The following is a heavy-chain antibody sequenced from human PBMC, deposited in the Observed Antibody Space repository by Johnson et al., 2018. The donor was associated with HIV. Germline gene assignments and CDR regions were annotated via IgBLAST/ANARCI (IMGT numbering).Heavy chain of an antibody. V-gene: IGHV3-33*01. CDR1: GFTFSSYG. J-gene: IGHJ3*02. Sequence: QVQLVESGGGVVQPGRSLRLSCAASGFTFSSYGMHWVRQAPGKGLEGVAVIWYDGSNKYYADSVKGRFTISRDNSKNTLYVEMNSLRAEDTAVYYCARAKRAIGRRWLEGDDALDIWGQGTMVTVSS. CDR3: ARAKRAIGRRWLEGDDALDI. CDR2: IWYDGSNK. D-gene: IGHD6-19*01.